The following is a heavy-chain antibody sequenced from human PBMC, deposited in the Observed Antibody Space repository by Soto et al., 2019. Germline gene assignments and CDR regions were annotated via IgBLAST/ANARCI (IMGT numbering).Heavy chain of an antibody. J-gene: IGHJ6*02. CDR2: ISYDGTYK. CDR3: ANEVDVAFSSLQYGMDV. CDR1: GFTFNNFA. D-gene: IGHD5-12*01. V-gene: IGHV3-30*14. Sequence: GGSLRLSCAASGFTFNNFAMHWVRQAPGKGLEWVAFISYDGTYKYYADSVRGRFTVYRDNSKSTLFLQMNSLKFEDTAVYVCANEVDVAFSSLQYGMDVWGQGTTVTV.